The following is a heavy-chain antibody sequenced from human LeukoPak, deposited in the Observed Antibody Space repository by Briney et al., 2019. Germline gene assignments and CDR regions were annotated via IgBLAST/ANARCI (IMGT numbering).Heavy chain of an antibody. V-gene: IGHV1-8*01. CDR3: ARGPYYYDSSGYYYAEYFQH. Sequence: ASVKVSCKTSGGTFSNINWVRQAPGQGLEWMGWMNPNSGNTGYAQKFQGRVTMTRNTSISTAYMELSSLRSEDTAVYYCARGPYYYDSSGYYYAEYFQHWGQGTLVTVSS. D-gene: IGHD3-22*01. CDR2: MNPNSGNT. J-gene: IGHJ1*01. CDR1: GGTFSN.